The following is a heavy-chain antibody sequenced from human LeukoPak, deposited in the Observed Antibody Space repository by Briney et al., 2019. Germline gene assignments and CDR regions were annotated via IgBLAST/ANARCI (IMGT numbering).Heavy chain of an antibody. CDR2: MNPNSGNT. J-gene: IGHJ4*02. V-gene: IGHV1-8*02. CDR1: GYTFSTYD. Sequence: ASVKVSCKTSGYTFSTYDINWVRQASGQGLEWMGWMNPNSGNTHYAQKFQGRVTMTTDTSTTTAYMELRSLRSDDTAVYYCARDYYDTSGYFYGSNYWGQGTLVTVSS. CDR3: ARDYYDTSGYFYGSNY. D-gene: IGHD3-22*01.